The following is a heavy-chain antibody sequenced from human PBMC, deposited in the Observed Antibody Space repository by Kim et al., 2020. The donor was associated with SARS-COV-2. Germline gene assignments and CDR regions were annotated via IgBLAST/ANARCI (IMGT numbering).Heavy chain of an antibody. J-gene: IGHJ4*02. Sequence: GGSLRLSCAASGFTVSSNYMSWVRQAPGKGLEWVSVIYSGGSTYYADSVKGRFTISRDNSKNTLYLQMNSLRAEDTAVYYCARALLVHPTHHYFDYWGQGTMVTVSS. CDR1: GFTVSSNY. D-gene: IGHD2-2*01. V-gene: IGHV3-53*01. CDR3: ARALLVHPTHHYFDY. CDR2: IYSGGST.